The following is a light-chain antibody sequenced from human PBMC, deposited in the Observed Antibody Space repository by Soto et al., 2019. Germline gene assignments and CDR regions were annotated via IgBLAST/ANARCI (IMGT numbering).Light chain of an antibody. CDR1: SGHSSYI. CDR3: ETWDSNTVV. J-gene: IGLJ2*01. CDR2: LEGSGSY. V-gene: IGLV4-60*03. Sequence: QPVLTQSSSASASLGSSVKLTCTLSSGHSSYIIAWHQQQPGKAPRYLMKLEGSGSYNKGSGVPDRFSGSSSGADRYLTISSPQSEDEADYYCETWDSNTVVFGGGTQLTVL.